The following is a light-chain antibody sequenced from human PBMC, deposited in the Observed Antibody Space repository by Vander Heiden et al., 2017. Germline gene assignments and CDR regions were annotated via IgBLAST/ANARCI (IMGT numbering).Light chain of an antibody. CDR2: EVT. V-gene: IGLV2-8*01. Sequence: QSALTQPPSASGSPGQSVTIPCTGTSSDVGGYNYVSWYQQNPGKAPQLMVYEVTKRPSGVPDRFSGSKSGNTAYLTVSGLQAEDEVDYYCSSYGGSNNLLFGGGTKLTVL. J-gene: IGLJ2*01. CDR1: SSDVGGYNY. CDR3: SSYGGSNNLL.